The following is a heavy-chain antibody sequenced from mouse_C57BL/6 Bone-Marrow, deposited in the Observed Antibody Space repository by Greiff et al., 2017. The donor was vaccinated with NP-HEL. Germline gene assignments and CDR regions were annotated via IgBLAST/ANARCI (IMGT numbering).Heavy chain of an antibody. CDR1: GYTFTSYW. V-gene: IGHV1-50*01. D-gene: IGHD2-2*01. CDR2: IDPSDSYT. Sequence: VQLQQSGAELVKPGASVKLSCKASGYTFTSYWMQWVKQRPGQGLEWIGEIDPSDSYTNYNQKFKGKATLTVDTSSSTAYMQLSSLTSEDSAVYYCARRTVTDYFDYWGQGTTLTVSS. CDR3: ARRTVTDYFDY. J-gene: IGHJ2*01.